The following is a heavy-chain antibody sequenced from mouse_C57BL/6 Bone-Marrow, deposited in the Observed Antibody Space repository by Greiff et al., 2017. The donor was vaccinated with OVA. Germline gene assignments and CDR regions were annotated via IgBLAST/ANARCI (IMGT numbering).Heavy chain of an antibody. V-gene: IGHV1-81*01. CDR2: IYPRSGNT. J-gene: IGHJ2*01. Sequence: QVQLQQSGAELARPGASVKLSCKASGYTFTSYGISWVKQRTGPGLEWIGEIYPRSGNTYYNEKFKGKATLTADKSSSTAYMELRSLTSEDSAVYFCAREVGTTVVADYWGQGTTLTVSS. D-gene: IGHD1-1*01. CDR1: GYTFTSYG. CDR3: AREVGTTVVADY.